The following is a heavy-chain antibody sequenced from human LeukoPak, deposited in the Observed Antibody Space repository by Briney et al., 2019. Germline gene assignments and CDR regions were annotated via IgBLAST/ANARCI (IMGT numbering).Heavy chain of an antibody. D-gene: IGHD2-2*01. CDR3: ARWGCSSTSCRYYYYMDV. CDR2: MNPNSGNT. J-gene: IGHJ6*03. CDR1: GYTFTSYD. V-gene: IGHV1-8*01. Sequence: ASVKVSCKASGYTFTSYDINWVRQATGQGLEWMGWMNPNSGNTGYAQKFQGRVTMTRNTSISTAYMELSSLRSEDTAVYYCARWGCSSTSCRYYYYMDVWGKGTTVTVS.